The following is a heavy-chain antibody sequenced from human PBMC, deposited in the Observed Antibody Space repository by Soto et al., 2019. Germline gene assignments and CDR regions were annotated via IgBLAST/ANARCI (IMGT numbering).Heavy chain of an antibody. V-gene: IGHV1-3*05. Sequence: QVQLVQSGAEEKKPGASVKVSCKASGDTFTSYAMHWVRQDPGQRLEWMGWINAGNGNTKYSQKFQGRVTITRDTSASTAYMELSSLRSEDTAVYYCARDPGYYGMDVWGQGTTVTVSS. CDR1: GDTFTSYA. CDR3: ARDPGYYGMDV. CDR2: INAGNGNT. J-gene: IGHJ6*02.